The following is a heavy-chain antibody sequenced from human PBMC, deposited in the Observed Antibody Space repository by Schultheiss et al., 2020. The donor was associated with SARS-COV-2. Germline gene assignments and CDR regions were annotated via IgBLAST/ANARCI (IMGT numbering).Heavy chain of an antibody. V-gene: IGHV1-8*02. Sequence: ASVKVSCKASGGTFSSYAINWVRQATGQWLEWMGWMNPNSGNTGYAQKFQGRVTMTRNTSISTAYMELSSLRSEDTAVYYCARASYYGMDVWGQGTTVTVSS. J-gene: IGHJ6*02. CDR1: GGTFSSYA. CDR2: MNPNSGNT. CDR3: ARASYYGMDV.